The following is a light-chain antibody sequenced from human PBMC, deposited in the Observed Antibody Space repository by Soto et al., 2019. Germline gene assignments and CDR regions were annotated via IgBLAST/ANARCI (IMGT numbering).Light chain of an antibody. V-gene: IGLV2-23*01. CDR1: SSGVENYNL. J-gene: IGLJ2*01. Sequence: QSVLTQPASVCGSPGQSITLSCTRTSSGVENYNLVSWYQHRPGKAPKLIIYEGSQRPSGVSDRFSGSKSGNTASLTISGLRAEDEADYYCSSYAGAVVFGGGTKLTVL. CDR2: EGS. CDR3: SSYAGAVV.